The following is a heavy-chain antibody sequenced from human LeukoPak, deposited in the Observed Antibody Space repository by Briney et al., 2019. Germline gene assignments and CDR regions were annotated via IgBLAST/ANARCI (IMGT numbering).Heavy chain of an antibody. D-gene: IGHD6-19*01. J-gene: IGHJ4*02. CDR3: ARHDAQWLVPIDY. Sequence: SETLSLTCTVSGGSISSYYWSWIRQPPGKGLEWIGYIYYSGSTNYNPSLKSRVTISVDTSKNQFSLKLSSVTAADTAVYYCARHDAQWLVPIDYWGQGTLVTVSS. CDR2: IYYSGST. CDR1: GGSISSYY. V-gene: IGHV4-59*08.